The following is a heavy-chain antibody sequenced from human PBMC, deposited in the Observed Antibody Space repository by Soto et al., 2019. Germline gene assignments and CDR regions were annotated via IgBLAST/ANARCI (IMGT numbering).Heavy chain of an antibody. J-gene: IGHJ4*02. CDR1: GGTFSSYA. Sequence: GASVKVSCKASGGTFSSYAISWVRQAPGQGLEWMGGIIPIFGTANYAQKFQGRVTITADESTSTAYMELSSLRSEDTAVYYCARDAAHFKRGDLYYFDYWGQGTLVTVS. D-gene: IGHD2-21*01. CDR2: IIPIFGTA. V-gene: IGHV1-69*13. CDR3: ARDAAHFKRGDLYYFDY.